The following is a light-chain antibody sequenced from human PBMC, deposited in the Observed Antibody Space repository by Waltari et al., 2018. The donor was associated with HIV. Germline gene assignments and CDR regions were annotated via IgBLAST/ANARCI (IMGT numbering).Light chain of an antibody. V-gene: IGLV1-44*01. J-gene: IGLJ3*02. CDR2: GNN. CDR1: SSNIGSNT. Sequence: SVLTQPPSTSGTPGQRVPIYSSGSSSNIGSNTANWYQHLPGTAPKLLIYGNNQRPSGVPDRFSGSKSGTSASLAISGLQSEDEADYYCAAWDDSLNGLWVFGGGTKLTVL. CDR3: AAWDDSLNGLWV.